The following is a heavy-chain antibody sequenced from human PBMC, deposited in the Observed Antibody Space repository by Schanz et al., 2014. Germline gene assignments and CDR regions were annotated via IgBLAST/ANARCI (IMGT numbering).Heavy chain of an antibody. Sequence: QAQLVQSGAEVKRPGASVKVSCKASGYTFTSYDIGWVRQATGQGLEWMGIINPSGGSTSYAQKFQGRVTMTRDRSTSAVYMELRSRRSDDTAVYYCARDIQYHYDTSGPVGAFEIGGQGTVVPVSP. CDR2: INPSGGST. CDR1: GYTFTSYD. D-gene: IGHD3-22*01. J-gene: IGHJ3*02. CDR3: ARDIQYHYDTSGPVGAFEI. V-gene: IGHV1-46*01.